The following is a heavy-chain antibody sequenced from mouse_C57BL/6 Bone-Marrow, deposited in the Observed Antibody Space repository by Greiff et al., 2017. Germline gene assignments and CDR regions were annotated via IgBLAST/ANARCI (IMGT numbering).Heavy chain of an antibody. V-gene: IGHV1-55*01. J-gene: IGHJ1*03. CDR2: IYPGSGST. CDR1: GYTFTSYW. D-gene: IGHD3-1*01. CDR3: AVGLFYWYFDV. Sequence: VQLQQPGAELVKPGASVQMSCKASGYTFTSYWITWVKQRPGQGLAWIGDIYPGSGSTNYNEQFKSKATLTVDTSSSTAYMQLRSLTSEGSAVYYCAVGLFYWYFDVWGTGTTVTVSS.